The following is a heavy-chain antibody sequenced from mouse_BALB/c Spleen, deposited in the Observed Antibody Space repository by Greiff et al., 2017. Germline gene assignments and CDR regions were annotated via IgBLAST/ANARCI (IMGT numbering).Heavy chain of an antibody. V-gene: IGHV2-2*02. CDR2: IWSGGST. J-gene: IGHJ4*01. CDR1: GFSLTSYG. D-gene: IGHD1-1*01. Sequence: QVQLQQSGPGLVQPSQSLSITCTVSGFSLTSYGVHWVRQSPGKGLEWLGVIWSGGSTDYNAAFISRLSISKDNSKSQVFFKMNSLQANDTAIYYCARNHLYYYGSSYDAMDYWGQGTSVTVSS. CDR3: ARNHLYYYGSSYDAMDY.